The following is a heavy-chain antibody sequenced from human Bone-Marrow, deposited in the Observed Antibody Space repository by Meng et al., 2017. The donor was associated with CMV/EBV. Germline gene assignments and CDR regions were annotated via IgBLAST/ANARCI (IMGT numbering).Heavy chain of an antibody. CDR3: ARKNGMDV. CDR1: GFTFSSHW. CDR2: IKQDGSEK. Sequence: GGSLRLSCAASGFTFSSHWMSWVRQAPGKGLEWVACIKQDGSEKYYVDSVKGRFTISRDNAKNSLYLQMNSLRAEDTAVYYCARKNGMDVWGQGVAVTVSS. V-gene: IGHV3-7*01. J-gene: IGHJ6*02.